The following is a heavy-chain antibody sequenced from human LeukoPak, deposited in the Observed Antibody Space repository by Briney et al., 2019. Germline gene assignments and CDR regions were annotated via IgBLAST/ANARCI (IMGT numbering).Heavy chain of an antibody. V-gene: IGHV4-59*13. CDR1: GGSINSYY. J-gene: IGHJ4*02. Sequence: SETLSLTCSVSGGSINSYYWTWIRQPPGKGLEWIGHIYSTGSTVYNPSLKSRVTISIDGSKNQLSLKLSSVTAADTAVYSCARLKGTAMVDYWGQGTLVTVSS. D-gene: IGHD5-18*01. CDR3: ARLKGTAMVDY. CDR2: IYSTGST.